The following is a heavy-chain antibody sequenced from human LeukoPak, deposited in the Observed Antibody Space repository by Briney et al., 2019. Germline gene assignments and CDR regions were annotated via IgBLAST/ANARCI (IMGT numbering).Heavy chain of an antibody. V-gene: IGHV4-31*03. Sequence: SQTLSLTCTVSGDSISSGGYYWSWIRHHPGKGLEWIGYTYYGGSTYYTPTLESRVSISIDTSAYQFSLKLSSVTAADTAVYYCARSGPHSGWYYFDYWGQGTVVSVFS. CDR3: ARSGPHSGWYYFDY. CDR2: TYYGGST. J-gene: IGHJ4*02. D-gene: IGHD6-19*01. CDR1: GDSISSGGYY.